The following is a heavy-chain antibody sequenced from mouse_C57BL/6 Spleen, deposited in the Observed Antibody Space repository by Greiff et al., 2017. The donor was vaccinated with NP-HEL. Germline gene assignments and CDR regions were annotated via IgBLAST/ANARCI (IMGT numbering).Heavy chain of an antibody. J-gene: IGHJ1*03. V-gene: IGHV1-15*01. CDR3: DYSNYGWYFDV. CDR2: IDPETGGT. CDR1: GYTFTDYE. Sequence: QVQLKQSGAELVRPGASVTLSCKASGYTFTDYEMHWVKQTPVHGLEWIGAIDPETGGTAYNQKFKGKAILTADKSSSTAYMELRSLTSEDSAVYYCDYSNYGWYFDVWGTGTTVTVSS. D-gene: IGHD2-5*01.